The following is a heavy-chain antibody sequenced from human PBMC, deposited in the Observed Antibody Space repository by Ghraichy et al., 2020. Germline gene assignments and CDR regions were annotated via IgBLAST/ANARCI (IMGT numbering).Heavy chain of an antibody. V-gene: IGHV4-34*01. D-gene: IGHD6-13*01. CDR1: GGSFSGYY. J-gene: IGHJ5*02. Sequence: SETLSLTCGVYGGSFSGYYWSWIRQPPGKGLEWIGEINDSGSTNYNPSLKSRVTISVDTSKNQFSLKLSSVTAADTAVYYCARGRAVGFSSSSNWFDPWGQGTLVTVSS. CDR2: INDSGST. CDR3: ARGRAVGFSSSSNWFDP.